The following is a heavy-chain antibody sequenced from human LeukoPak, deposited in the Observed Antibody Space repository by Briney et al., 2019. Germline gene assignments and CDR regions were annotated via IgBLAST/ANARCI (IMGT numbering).Heavy chain of an antibody. J-gene: IGHJ3*01. Sequence: GGSLRLSCAASGFAFSNAWMSWVRQAPGKGLEWVGRIKRKSDRGTTDYAAPVKGRFTISRDDSKTTLYLQMNSLKTEDTAVYYCTTDAPYYYGSGTKTDAFDLWGQGTMVTVSS. CDR2: IKRKSDRGTT. V-gene: IGHV3-15*01. CDR3: TTDAPYYYGSGTKTDAFDL. CDR1: GFAFSNAW. D-gene: IGHD3-10*01.